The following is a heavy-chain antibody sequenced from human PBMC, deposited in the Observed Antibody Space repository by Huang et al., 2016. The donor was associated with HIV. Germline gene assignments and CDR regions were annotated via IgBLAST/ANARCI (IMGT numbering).Heavy chain of an antibody. CDR3: ARVSTPPTVTHDY. Sequence: QVQMVQSGAEVKKPGASVKVYCKASGYTFTSYGISWVRPAPGQVLEWMGWISAYNGNTNYSQNLQGRVAITTETSTSTAYMELRSLRSDDTAVYYCARVSTPPTVTHDYWGQGTLVTVSS. V-gene: IGHV1-18*01. J-gene: IGHJ4*02. CDR2: ISAYNGNT. CDR1: GYTFTSYG. D-gene: IGHD4-17*01.